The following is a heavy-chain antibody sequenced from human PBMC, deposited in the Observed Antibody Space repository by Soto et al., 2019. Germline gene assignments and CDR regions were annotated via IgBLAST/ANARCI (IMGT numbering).Heavy chain of an antibody. D-gene: IGHD3-22*01. V-gene: IGHV3-33*01. Sequence: QVQLVESGGGVVQPGRSLRLSCAASGFTFNNYAMHWVRQAPGKGLEWVAVIWYDGSKKYYGDSVKGRFTISRDNSKNTLYLQMASVRPEDTAVYYCARVYDSSGDDALNYWGQGTLVTVSS. J-gene: IGHJ4*02. CDR2: IWYDGSKK. CDR3: ARVYDSSGDDALNY. CDR1: GFTFNNYA.